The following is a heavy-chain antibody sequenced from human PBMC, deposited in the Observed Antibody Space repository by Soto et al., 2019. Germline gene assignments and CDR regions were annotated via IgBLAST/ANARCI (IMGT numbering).Heavy chain of an antibody. V-gene: IGHV3-23*01. J-gene: IGHJ4*02. Sequence: EVQLLESGGGLVRPGGSLRLSCAASGFTFSSHAMSWVRQAPGKGLEWVSTISGSGGSTYYPDSVKGRFTISRDNSKNTLYLQMNGLRAEDTAVYYCAKRPTIAVAGSFDYWGQGTLVTVSS. CDR2: ISGSGGST. CDR1: GFTFSSHA. CDR3: AKRPTIAVAGSFDY. D-gene: IGHD6-13*01.